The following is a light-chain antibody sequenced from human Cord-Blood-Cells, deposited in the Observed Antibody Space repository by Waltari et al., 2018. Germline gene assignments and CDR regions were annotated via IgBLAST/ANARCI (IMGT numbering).Light chain of an antibody. Sequence: YELTQPPSVSVSPGQTASITCPGDKLGDKYACWYQQKPGQSPVLVIYQDSKRPSGIPERFSGSNSGNTATLTISGTQAMDEADYYCQAWDSSNWVFGGGTKLTVL. CDR1: KLGDKY. J-gene: IGLJ3*02. CDR2: QDS. V-gene: IGLV3-1*01. CDR3: QAWDSSNWV.